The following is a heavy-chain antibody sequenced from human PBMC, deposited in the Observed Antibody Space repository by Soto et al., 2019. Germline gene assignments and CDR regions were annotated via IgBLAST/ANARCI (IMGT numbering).Heavy chain of an antibody. CDR1: GFTFSSYG. Sequence: PGGSLRLSCAASGFTFSSYGMHWVRQAPGKGLEWVAIISYDGSNTYYADSVKGRFTISRDNSKNTLYLQMNSLRAEDTSVYYCAKEGGLSGSYYISSSYYFDYWGQGTLVPVSS. J-gene: IGHJ4*02. CDR2: ISYDGSNT. CDR3: AKEGGLSGSYYISSSYYFDY. V-gene: IGHV3-30*18. D-gene: IGHD1-26*01.